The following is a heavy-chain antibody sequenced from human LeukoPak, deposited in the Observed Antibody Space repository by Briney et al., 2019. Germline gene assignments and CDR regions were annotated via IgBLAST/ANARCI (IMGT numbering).Heavy chain of an antibody. CDR1: GGSISSSSYF. CDR3: ARDYYDILTGYILSAFDI. V-gene: IGHV4-39*07. Sequence: SETLSLTCTVSGGSISSSSYFWGCIRQPPGKGLEWIGSIYYSGSTYYNPSLKSRVTISVDTSKNQFSLKLSSVTAADTAVYYCARDYYDILTGYILSAFDIWGQGTMVTVSS. CDR2: IYYSGST. J-gene: IGHJ3*02. D-gene: IGHD3-9*01.